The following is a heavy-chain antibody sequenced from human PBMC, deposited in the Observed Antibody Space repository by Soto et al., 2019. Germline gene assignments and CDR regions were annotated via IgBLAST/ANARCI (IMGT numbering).Heavy chain of an antibody. V-gene: IGHV3-48*03. J-gene: IGHJ5*02. D-gene: IGHD3-3*01. CDR3: ARWVTIDAPDWFDP. CDR2: ISSSGSTI. Sequence: EVQLVESGGGLVQPGGSLRLSCAASGFTFSSYEMNWVRQAPGKGLEWVSYISSSGSTIYYADSVKGRFTISRDNAKNSLYLQMNSLRAEDTAVYYCARWVTIDAPDWFDPWGQGTLVTVSS. CDR1: GFTFSSYE.